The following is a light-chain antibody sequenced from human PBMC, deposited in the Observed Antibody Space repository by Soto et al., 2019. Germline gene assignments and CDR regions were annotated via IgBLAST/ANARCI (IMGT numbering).Light chain of an antibody. J-gene: IGKJ1*01. CDR2: GAS. V-gene: IGKV3-15*01. Sequence: DIVITQSPATLSVSPGERATLSCRASQTVGFILAWYQQKPGQGPRLLIYGASTRAAGIPDRFSCSGSGTEITLTINSLQPEDFAVYYCQQYAAWPPWTFGKGTKGEMK. CDR1: QTVGFI. CDR3: QQYAAWPPWT.